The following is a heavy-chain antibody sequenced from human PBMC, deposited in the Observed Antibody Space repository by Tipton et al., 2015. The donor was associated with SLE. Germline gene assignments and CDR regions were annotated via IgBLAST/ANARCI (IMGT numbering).Heavy chain of an antibody. CDR3: ARQGLPQIAAPSTRYYYGMDV. CDR2: IYYTGRT. J-gene: IGHJ6*02. V-gene: IGHV4-59*08. D-gene: IGHD6-13*01. CDR1: GGSFSNYY. Sequence: LTCTVSGGSFSNYYWNWIRQPPGKGLEWIGNIYYTGRTDYNPSLKSRVTISEDMSKNQLSLNLTSVTAADTAVYYCARQGLPQIAAPSTRYYYGMDVWGHGTTVTVSS.